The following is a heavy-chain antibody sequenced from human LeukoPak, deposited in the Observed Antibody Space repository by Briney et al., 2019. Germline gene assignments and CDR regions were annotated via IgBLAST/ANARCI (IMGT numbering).Heavy chain of an antibody. D-gene: IGHD6-19*01. J-gene: IGHJ4*02. CDR3: ARGGWSLDL. Sequence: PSETLSLTCAVSGGSISSSNWWSWVRQPPGKGLEWIGEISHSGSTNYNPSLKSRVTISVDTSKNQFSLSLRSVTAADTAAYSCARGGWSLDLWGQGTLVTVSS. CDR2: ISHSGST. CDR1: GGSISSSNW. V-gene: IGHV4-4*02.